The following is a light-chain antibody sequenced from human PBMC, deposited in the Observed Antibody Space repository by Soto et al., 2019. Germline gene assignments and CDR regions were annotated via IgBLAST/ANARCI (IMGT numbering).Light chain of an antibody. J-gene: IGKJ1*01. V-gene: IGKV3D-15*01. CDR3: QQYITWPRT. CDR2: GAS. Sequence: EIVLTQSPATLSLSPGERATLSCRASQSVSSYLAWYQQKPGQAPRLVIYGASTRATDIPVRFSGSGSGTEFTLTISGLQSEDFALYYCQQYITWPRTFGQGTKVDIK. CDR1: QSVSSY.